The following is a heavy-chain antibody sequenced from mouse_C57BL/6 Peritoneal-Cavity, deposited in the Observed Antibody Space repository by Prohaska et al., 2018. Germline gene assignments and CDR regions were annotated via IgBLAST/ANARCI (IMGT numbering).Heavy chain of an antibody. CDR2: ISSGSSTI. J-gene: IGHJ3*01. D-gene: IGHD2-2*01. CDR3: ARVHGSAWFAY. CDR1: GFTFSDYG. Sequence: EVQLVESGGGLVKPGGSLKLSCAASGFTFSDYGMHWVRQAPEKGLGWVTYISSGSSTIYYADTVKGRFTIARDNAKNTLFLQMTSLRAEDTAMYYCARVHGSAWFAYWGQGTLVTVSA. V-gene: IGHV5-17*01.